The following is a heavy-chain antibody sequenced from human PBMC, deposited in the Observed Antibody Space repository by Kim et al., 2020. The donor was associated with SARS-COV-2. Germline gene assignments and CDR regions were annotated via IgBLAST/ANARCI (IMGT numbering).Heavy chain of an antibody. D-gene: IGHD6-19*01. Sequence: DDAVSVKSRITINPDTSKNQFSLQLNSVTPEDTAVYYCARFIAVAGTLDYWGQGTLVTVSS. CDR3: ARFIAVAGTLDY. V-gene: IGHV6-1*01. J-gene: IGHJ4*02.